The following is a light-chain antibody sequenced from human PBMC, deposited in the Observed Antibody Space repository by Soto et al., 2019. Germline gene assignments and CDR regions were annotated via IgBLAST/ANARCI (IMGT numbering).Light chain of an antibody. J-gene: IGKJ2*01. V-gene: IGKV3-20*01. Sequence: EIVLTQSPATLSLSPGERATLSCRASQTVSRGHLAWYQQKPGQAPRLLISGGTSRATGIPDRFSGSGSGTDFTLTVSRLEPEDFAVYYCQQYVSSPYTFGQGTKLEIK. CDR1: QTVSRGH. CDR3: QQYVSSPYT. CDR2: GGT.